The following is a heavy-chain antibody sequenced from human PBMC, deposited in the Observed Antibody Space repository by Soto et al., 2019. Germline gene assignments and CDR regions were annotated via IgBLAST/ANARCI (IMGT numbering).Heavy chain of an antibody. CDR1: GGSISSGDYY. CDR2: IYYSGST. V-gene: IGHV4-30-4*01. D-gene: IGHD3-22*01. Sequence: KPSETLSLTXTVSGGSISSGDYYWSWIRQPPGKGLEWIGYIYYSGSTYYNPSLKSRVTISVDTSKNQFSLKLSSVTAADTAVYYCARANFKSSGYYYWGQGTLVTVSS. J-gene: IGHJ4*02. CDR3: ARANFKSSGYYY.